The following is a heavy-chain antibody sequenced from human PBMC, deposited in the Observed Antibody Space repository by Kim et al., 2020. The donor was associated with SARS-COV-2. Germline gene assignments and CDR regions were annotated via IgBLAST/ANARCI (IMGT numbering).Heavy chain of an antibody. CDR3: AKDPAVAAKRGFDY. V-gene: IGHV3-23*01. D-gene: IGHD6-19*01. Sequence: YADSVKGRLTISRDNSKNTLYLQMSGLRAEDTAVYYCAKDPAVAAKRGFDYWGQGTLVTVSS. J-gene: IGHJ4*02.